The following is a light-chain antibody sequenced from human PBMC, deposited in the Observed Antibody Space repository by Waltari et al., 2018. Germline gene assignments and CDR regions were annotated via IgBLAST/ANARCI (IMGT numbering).Light chain of an antibody. Sequence: DIQMTQSPSTLSASVGDRVTITCRASQSIRSWLDWYQQKPGKAPKLLIYKASSLESGGPSRFSGSESGTEFTLSISSLQPDDFATYYCQQYNSYSGTFGQGTKVEIK. CDR3: QQYNSYSGT. V-gene: IGKV1-5*03. CDR1: QSIRSW. J-gene: IGKJ1*01. CDR2: KAS.